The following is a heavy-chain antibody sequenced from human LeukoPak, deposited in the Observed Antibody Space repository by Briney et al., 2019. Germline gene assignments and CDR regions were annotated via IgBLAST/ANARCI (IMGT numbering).Heavy chain of an antibody. D-gene: IGHD3-10*01. CDR3: ARDTGSGSRRAFDI. CDR1: GFTFSSYS. J-gene: IGHJ3*02. CDR2: ISSSSSYI. V-gene: IGHV3-21*01. Sequence: PGGSLRLSCAASGFTFSSYSMNWVRQAPGKGLEWVSSISSSSSYIYYADSVKGRFTISRDNAKNSLYLQMNSLRAEDTAVYYCARDTGSGSRRAFDIWGQGTMVTVSS.